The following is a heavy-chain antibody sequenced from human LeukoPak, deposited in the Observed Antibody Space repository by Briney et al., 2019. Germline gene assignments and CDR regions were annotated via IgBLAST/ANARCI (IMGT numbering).Heavy chain of an antibody. Sequence: ASVKVSCKASGYTFTSYDINWVRQATGQGLEWMGWMNPNSGNTGYAQMFQGRVTMTRNTSISTAYMELSSLRSEDTAVYYCAREVGDSSGYNSFDYWGQGTLVTVSS. D-gene: IGHD3-22*01. CDR2: MNPNSGNT. CDR3: AREVGDSSGYNSFDY. J-gene: IGHJ4*02. V-gene: IGHV1-8*01. CDR1: GYTFTSYD.